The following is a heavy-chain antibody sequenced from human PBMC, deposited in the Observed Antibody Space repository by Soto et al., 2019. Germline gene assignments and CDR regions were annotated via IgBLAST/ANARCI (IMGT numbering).Heavy chain of an antibody. D-gene: IGHD6-19*01. Sequence: GGSLRLSCAASGFTFSSYGMHWVRQAPGKGLEWVAVISYDGSNKYYADSVKGRFTISRDNSKNTLYLQMNSLRAEDTAVYYCAKEGSSGNFDYWGQGTLVTVSS. V-gene: IGHV3-30*18. CDR2: ISYDGSNK. J-gene: IGHJ4*02. CDR1: GFTFSSYG. CDR3: AKEGSSGNFDY.